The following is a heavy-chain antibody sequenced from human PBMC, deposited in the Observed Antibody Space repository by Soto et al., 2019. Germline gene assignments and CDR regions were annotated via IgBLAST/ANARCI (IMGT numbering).Heavy chain of an antibody. V-gene: IGHV3-21*01. CDR2: ISSSSSYI. D-gene: IGHD1-26*01. Sequence: GGSLRLSCAASGFTFSSYSMNWVRQAPGKGLEWVSSISSSSSYIYYADSVKGRFTIFRDNAKNSLYLQMNSLSAEDTAVYYCARGLKWERRYYADYWGQGTLVTVSS. CDR3: ARGLKWERRYYADY. J-gene: IGHJ4*02. CDR1: GFTFSSYS.